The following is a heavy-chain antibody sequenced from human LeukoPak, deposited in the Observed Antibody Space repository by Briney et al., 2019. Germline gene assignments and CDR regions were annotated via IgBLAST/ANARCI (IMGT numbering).Heavy chain of an antibody. D-gene: IGHD4-17*01. CDR2: IYYSGST. CDR3: ARGLAYGDYWFYFDY. V-gene: IGHV4-59*01. CDR1: GGSISSYY. J-gene: IGHJ4*02. Sequence: PSGTLSLTCTVSGGSISSYYWSWLRQPPGKGLEWIGYIYYSGSTNYNPSLKSRVTISVDTSKNQFSLKLSSVTAADTAVYYCARGLAYGDYWFYFDYWGQGTLVTVSS.